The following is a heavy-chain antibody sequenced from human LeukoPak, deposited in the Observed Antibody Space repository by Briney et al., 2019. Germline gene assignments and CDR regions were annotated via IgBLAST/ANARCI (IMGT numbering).Heavy chain of an antibody. Sequence: SETLSLTCTVSGGSISSNNYYGAWIRQPPGQPMEWIGSIYYTGSTYYNPSLQSRVTISVDTSKNQFSLKLSPVTAADTAVYYCAKGGNCSSTSCYTYDAFDIWGQGTMVTVSS. V-gene: IGHV4-39*07. D-gene: IGHD2-2*02. CDR2: IYYTGST. J-gene: IGHJ3*02. CDR1: GGSISSNNYY. CDR3: AKGGNCSSTSCYTYDAFDI.